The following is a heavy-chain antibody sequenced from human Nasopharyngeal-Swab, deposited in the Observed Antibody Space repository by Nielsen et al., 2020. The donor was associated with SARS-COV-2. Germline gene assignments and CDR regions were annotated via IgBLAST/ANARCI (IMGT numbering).Heavy chain of an antibody. CDR1: GFTFSSYG. Sequence: GGSLRLSCAASGFTFSSYGMHWVRQAPGKGLEWVAVISYDGSNKYYADSVKGRFTISRDNSKNTLYLQMNSLRAEDTAVYYCAKDGGGLGEPFYGMDVWGQGTTVTVSS. J-gene: IGHJ6*02. CDR2: ISYDGSNK. V-gene: IGHV3-30*18. CDR3: AKDGGGLGEPFYGMDV. D-gene: IGHD3-10*01.